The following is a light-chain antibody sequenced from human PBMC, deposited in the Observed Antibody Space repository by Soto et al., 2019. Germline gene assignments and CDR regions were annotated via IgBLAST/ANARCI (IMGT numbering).Light chain of an antibody. CDR3: HHYGSP. CDR1: QSVSSSY. J-gene: IGKJ3*01. V-gene: IGKV3-20*01. Sequence: EIVMTQSPGTLSLSPGERGTLSCRASQSVSSSYLAWYQQKPGQAPRLLIYGASSRATGIPDRFSGSGSGTDFTLTISRLEPEDFAVYYCHHYGSPVGPGTKVDFK. CDR2: GAS.